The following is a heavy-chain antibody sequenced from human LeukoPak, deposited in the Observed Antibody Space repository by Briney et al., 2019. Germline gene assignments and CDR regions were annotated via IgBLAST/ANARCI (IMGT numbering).Heavy chain of an antibody. J-gene: IGHJ3*02. Sequence: GGSLRLSCAASGFTFSSYAMSWVRQAPGKGLGWVSAISGSGGSTYYADSVKGRFTISRDNSKNTLYLQMNSLRAEDTAVYYCAKGYYGSGSYYNSDAFDIWGQGTMVTVSS. V-gene: IGHV3-23*01. CDR3: AKGYYGSGSYYNSDAFDI. D-gene: IGHD3-10*01. CDR1: GFTFSSYA. CDR2: ISGSGGST.